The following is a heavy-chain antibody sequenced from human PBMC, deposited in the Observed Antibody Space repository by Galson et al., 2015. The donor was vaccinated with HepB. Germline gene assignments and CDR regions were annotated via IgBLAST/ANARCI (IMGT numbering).Heavy chain of an antibody. J-gene: IGHJ4*02. CDR2: IKEDESEK. V-gene: IGHV3-7*04. Sequence: SLRLSCAAAGFTFSGYWMTWVRQAPGKGLEWVANIKEDESEKYYVDSVKGRFTISRDNAKNSLYLQMNSLRAEDTAVYYCARQSGRWLQLALDYWGQGTLVTVSS. CDR3: ARQSGRWLQLALDY. D-gene: IGHD5-24*01. CDR1: GFTFSGYW.